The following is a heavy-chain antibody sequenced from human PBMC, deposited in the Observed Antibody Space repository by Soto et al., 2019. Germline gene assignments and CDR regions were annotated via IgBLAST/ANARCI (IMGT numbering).Heavy chain of an antibody. V-gene: IGHV1-3*05. CDR2: INAGNGNT. CDR3: ARSIVAVTALDY. J-gene: IGHJ4*02. CDR1: GYTFTSYA. Sequence: QVQLVQSGAEEKKPGASVKVSCKASGYTFTSYAMHWVRQAPGQRLEWMGWINAGNGNTKYSQKFQGRVTITRDTSASTASTELRSLRSEDTAVSSCARSIVAVTALDYWGQGTLVTVSS. D-gene: IGHD2-21*02.